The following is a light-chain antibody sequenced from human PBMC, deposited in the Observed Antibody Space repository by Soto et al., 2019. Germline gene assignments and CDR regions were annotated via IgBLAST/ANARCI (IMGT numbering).Light chain of an antibody. CDR2: AAS. J-gene: IGKJ4*01. CDR3: QQSHSTPPT. Sequence: DIQMTQSPSSLSASVGDRVTITCRASQSISSYLIWYQQKPGKAPKLLIYAASSLQSGVPSRFSGSRSGTDFTLTISSLQPEDFATYYCQQSHSTPPTFGGGTKVEIK. V-gene: IGKV1-39*01. CDR1: QSISSY.